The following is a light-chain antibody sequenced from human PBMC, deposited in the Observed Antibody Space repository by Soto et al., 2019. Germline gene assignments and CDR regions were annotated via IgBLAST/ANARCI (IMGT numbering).Light chain of an antibody. CDR3: QQYYSIQLT. V-gene: IGKV3-20*01. Sequence: ENVLTQSPGTLSLSPGERATVSCRASQSITGSYLAWYQQTPGQAPRLLIYGASSRATGVPDRFSGSGSGTDFTLTISRLEPEDFAVYYCQQYYSIQLTLGGGTKGDIK. CDR1: QSITGSY. J-gene: IGKJ4*01. CDR2: GAS.